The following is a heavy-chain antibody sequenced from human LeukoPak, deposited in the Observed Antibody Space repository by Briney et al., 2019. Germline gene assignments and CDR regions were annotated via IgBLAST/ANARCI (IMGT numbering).Heavy chain of an antibody. D-gene: IGHD4-17*01. CDR2: INPNSDGT. V-gene: IGHV1-2*02. J-gene: IGHJ3*02. CDR3: ARYGDYVDAFDI. CDR1: GYTFTAYY. Sequence: ASVKVSCKASGYTFTAYYMHWVRQAPGQGLEWMGWINPNSDGTNYAQKFQGRVTMTRDTSISTAYMALSRLRSDDTAIYYCARYGDYVDAFDIWGQGTMATVSS.